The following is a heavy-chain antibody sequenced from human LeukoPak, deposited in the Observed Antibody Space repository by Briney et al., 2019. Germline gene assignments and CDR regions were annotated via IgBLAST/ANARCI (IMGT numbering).Heavy chain of an antibody. D-gene: IGHD6-13*01. CDR2: ISAYNGNT. CDR3: ARDAHSSSWYRYYYYYGMDV. CDR1: GYTFTSYG. Sequence: EASVKVSCKASGYTFTSYGISWVRQAPGQGLEWMGWISAYNGNTNYAQKLQGRVTMTTDTSTSTAYMELRSLRSDDTAVYYCARDAHSSSWYRYYYYYGMDVWGQGTTVTVSS. V-gene: IGHV1-18*01. J-gene: IGHJ6*02.